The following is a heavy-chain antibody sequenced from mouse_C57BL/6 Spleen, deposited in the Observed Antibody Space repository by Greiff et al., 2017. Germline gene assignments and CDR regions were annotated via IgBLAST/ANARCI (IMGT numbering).Heavy chain of an antibody. J-gene: IGHJ2*01. Sequence: QVHVKQSGAELVKPGASVKISCKASGYAFSSYWMNWVKQRPGKGLEWIGQIYPGDGDTNYNGKFKGKATLTADKSSSTAYMQLSSLTSEDSAVYFCARATWSYYFDYWGQGTTLTVSS. CDR3: ARATWSYYFDY. CDR1: GYAFSSYW. CDR2: IYPGDGDT. V-gene: IGHV1-80*01. D-gene: IGHD1-1*01.